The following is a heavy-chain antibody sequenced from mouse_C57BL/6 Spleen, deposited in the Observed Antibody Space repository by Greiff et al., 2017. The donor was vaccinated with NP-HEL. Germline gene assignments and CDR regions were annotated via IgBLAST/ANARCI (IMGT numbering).Heavy chain of an antibody. D-gene: IGHD1-1*01. CDR1: GFNIKNTY. CDR2: IDPANGNP. Sequence: EVQLQQSVAELVRPGASVKLSCTASGFNIKNTYMHWVKQRPEQGLEWIGRIDPANGNPKYAPKFQGKATITADTSSNTAYLQLSSLTSEYTAIYYCASHYYGSRTGFAYWGQGTLVTVSA. V-gene: IGHV14-3*01. CDR3: ASHYYGSRTGFAY. J-gene: IGHJ3*01.